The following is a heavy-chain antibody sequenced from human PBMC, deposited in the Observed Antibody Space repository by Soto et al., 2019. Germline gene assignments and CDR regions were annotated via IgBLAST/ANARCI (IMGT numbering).Heavy chain of an antibody. CDR3: ARHVISTSCFDY. CDR1: GGSISSSSYY. D-gene: IGHD2-2*01. V-gene: IGHV4-39*01. CDR2: IYYSGST. J-gene: IGHJ4*02. Sequence: QLQLQESGPGLVKPSETLSLTCTVSGGSISSSSYYWGWIRQPPGKGLEWIGSIYYSGSTYYNPSLKSRVTISVDTSKNQFSLKLSSVTAADTAVYYCARHVISTSCFDYWGQGTLVTVSS.